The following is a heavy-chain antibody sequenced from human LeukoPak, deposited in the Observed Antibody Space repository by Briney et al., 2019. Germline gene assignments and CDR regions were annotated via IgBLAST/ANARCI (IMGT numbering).Heavy chain of an antibody. CDR2: IYYSGST. D-gene: IGHD1-26*01. Sequence: PSETLSLTCTVPGGSISSGDYYWSWIRQPPGKGLEWIGYIYYSGSTYYNPSLKSRVTISVDTSKNQFSLKLSSVTAADTAVYYCARDKGGHDAFDIWGQGTMVTVSS. CDR1: GGSISSGDYY. V-gene: IGHV4-30-4*01. J-gene: IGHJ3*02. CDR3: ARDKGGHDAFDI.